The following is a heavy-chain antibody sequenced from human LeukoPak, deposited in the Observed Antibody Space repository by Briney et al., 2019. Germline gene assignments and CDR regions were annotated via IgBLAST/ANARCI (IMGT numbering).Heavy chain of an antibody. V-gene: IGHV4-59*08. CDR1: GGSVSPHY. Sequence: SETLSLTCTVSGGSVSPHYWSWIRQPPGRGLEWIGYIFYTAITNYNPSLKSRVTISVDTSRNQLYLELSSVTAADTAVYFCARPTDYGGNSGFEYWGQGTLVTVSS. CDR3: ARPTDYGGNSGFEY. J-gene: IGHJ4*02. D-gene: IGHD4-23*01. CDR2: IFYTAIT.